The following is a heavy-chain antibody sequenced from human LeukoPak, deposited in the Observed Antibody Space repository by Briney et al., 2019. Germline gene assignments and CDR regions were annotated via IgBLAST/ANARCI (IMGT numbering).Heavy chain of an antibody. CDR1: GFTFGSFS. V-gene: IGHV3-48*02. CDR3: ARDQDYAFDY. D-gene: IGHD4-17*01. J-gene: IGHJ4*02. CDR2: ITPTSNTI. Sequence: GGSLRLSCAASGFTFGSFSMNWVRQAPGKGLEWVSYITPTSNTITYADSVKGRFTISRDNAKNSLYLQMNSLRDEDMAVYYCARDQDYAFDYWGQGTLVTGSS.